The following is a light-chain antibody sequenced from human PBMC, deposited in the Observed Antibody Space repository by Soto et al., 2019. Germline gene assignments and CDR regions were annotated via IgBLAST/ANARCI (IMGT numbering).Light chain of an antibody. CDR3: CSSAGSSTFPYV. Sequence: QSALTQPASVSGSPGQSITISCTGTSSDVGSYNLVSWYQQHPGKAPKLMIYEVSKRPSGVSNRFSGSKSGNTASLTISGLQAEDEADYYCCSSAGSSTFPYVFGTGTKLTVL. CDR2: EVS. CDR1: SSDVGSYNL. V-gene: IGLV2-23*02. J-gene: IGLJ1*01.